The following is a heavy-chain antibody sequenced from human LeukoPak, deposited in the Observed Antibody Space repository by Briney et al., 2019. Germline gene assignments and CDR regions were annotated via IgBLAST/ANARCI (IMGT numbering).Heavy chain of an antibody. J-gene: IGHJ4*02. CDR2: MNPNSGNT. CDR3: ARDTSGDY. V-gene: IGHV1-8*02. D-gene: IGHD1-26*01. Sequence: GPVKVSCKASGYTFTGYYMHWVRQAPGQGLEWMGWMNPNSGNTGYAQKFQGRVTMTRNTSISTAYMELSSLRSEDTAVYYCARDTSGDYWGQGTLVTVSS. CDR1: GYTFTGYY.